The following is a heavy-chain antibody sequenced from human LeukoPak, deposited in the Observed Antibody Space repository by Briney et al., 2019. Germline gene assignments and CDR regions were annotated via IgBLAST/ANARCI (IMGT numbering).Heavy chain of an antibody. J-gene: IGHJ4*02. CDR2: ISWNSGSI. CDR1: GFTFDDYA. V-gene: IGHV3-9*01. CDR3: AGDPKGSCRDVYFDF. Sequence: GGSLRLSCAASGFTFDDYAMHWVRQAPGKGLEWVSGISWNSGSIGYADSVKGRFTISRDNAKNSLYLQMNSLRAEDTAVYYCAGDPKGSCRDVYFDFWGQGTMVTVSS. D-gene: IGHD1-26*01.